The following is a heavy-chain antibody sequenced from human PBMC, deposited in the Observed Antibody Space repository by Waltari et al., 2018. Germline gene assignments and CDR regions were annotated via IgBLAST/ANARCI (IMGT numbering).Heavy chain of an antibody. J-gene: IGHJ6*02. CDR2: SRRRATNI. D-gene: IGHD1-1*01. CDR3: AGDRERGDDHYYGMDV. V-gene: IGHV3-21*02. Sequence: EVQLVESGGGLVKPGGSLRLSCESSGFNFQSYAMNWVRRAPGTVGGWLSSSRRRATNIEYAESVRGRCTICRDSAKNSRYLQMSSLGVEDEAVYYGAGDRERGDDHYYGMDVWGQGTTVTVSS. CDR1: GFNFQSYA.